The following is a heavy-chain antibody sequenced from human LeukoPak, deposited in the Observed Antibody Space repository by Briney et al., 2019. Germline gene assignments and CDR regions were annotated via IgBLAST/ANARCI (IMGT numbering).Heavy chain of an antibody. J-gene: IGHJ4*02. V-gene: IGHV3-53*01. D-gene: IGHD2-2*01. CDR2: IYSGGST. CDR1: GFSVSSNY. CDR3: AKMSGDCSSTICSGFDY. Sequence: GGSLRLSCAASGFSVSSNYMTWVRQAPGKGLEWLSIIYSGGSTYYADSVRGRFTISRDTSKNTLYLQMNSLRAEDTAVYYCAKMSGDCSSTICSGFDYWGQGTLVTVSS.